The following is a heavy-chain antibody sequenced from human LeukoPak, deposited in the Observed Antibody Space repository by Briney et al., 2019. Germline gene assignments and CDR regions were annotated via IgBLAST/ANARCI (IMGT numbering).Heavy chain of an antibody. V-gene: IGHV3-30*01. J-gene: IGHJ4*02. CDR2: ISYDGSNK. D-gene: IGHD1-7*01. CDR1: GFTFSSYA. CDR3: ATVGWNYGGELFGYFDY. Sequence: PGGSLRLSCAASGFTFSSYAMHWVRQAPGKGLEWVAVISYDGSNKYYADSVKGRFTISRDNAKNTLYLQKNSLRAADTAVYYCATVGWNYGGELFGYFDYWGQGTLVTVSS.